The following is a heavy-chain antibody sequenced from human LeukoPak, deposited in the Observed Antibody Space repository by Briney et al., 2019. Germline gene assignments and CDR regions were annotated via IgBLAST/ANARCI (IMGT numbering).Heavy chain of an antibody. CDR3: ARGGDYYDPGDY. Sequence: ASVKVSCKASGYTFTSYYMHWVRQAPGLGLEWMGMVNPSGGSTRYAQKFQGRVTMTRGTSTSTVYMELSSLRSEDTAVYYCARGGDYYDPGDYWGQGTLVTVSS. J-gene: IGHJ4*02. CDR2: VNPSGGST. V-gene: IGHV1-46*01. D-gene: IGHD3-22*01. CDR1: GYTFTSYY.